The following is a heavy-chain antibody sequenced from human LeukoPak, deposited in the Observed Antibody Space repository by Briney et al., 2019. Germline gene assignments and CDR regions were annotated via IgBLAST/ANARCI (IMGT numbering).Heavy chain of an antibody. Sequence: GGSLRLSCAASGFTVSSNYMSWVRQAPGKGLEWVGRIKRKTDGGTTDYAAPVKGRFTISRDDSKNTMFLQMNSLKTEDTAVYYCSTLFNVDMPPHNTGWGQGTLVTVSS. CDR1: GFTVSSNY. V-gene: IGHV3-15*01. J-gene: IGHJ4*02. CDR2: IKRKTDGGTT. D-gene: IGHD2-2*01. CDR3: STLFNVDMPPHNTG.